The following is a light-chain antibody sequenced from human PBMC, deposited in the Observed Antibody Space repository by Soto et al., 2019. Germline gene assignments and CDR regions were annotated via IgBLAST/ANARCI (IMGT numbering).Light chain of an antibody. J-gene: IGKJ5*01. Sequence: MEMTHSPDSLAVSMLEXVSLTCRSXXXXXYSSNNKNYLAWYQQKPGQPPKLLIYWASIRESGVPDRFSGSGSGTDFTLTISSLQAEDVAVYYCQQYYSTSITFGQGTRLEI. CDR1: XXXXYSSNNKNY. V-gene: IGKV4-1*01. CDR2: WAS. CDR3: QQYYSTSIT.